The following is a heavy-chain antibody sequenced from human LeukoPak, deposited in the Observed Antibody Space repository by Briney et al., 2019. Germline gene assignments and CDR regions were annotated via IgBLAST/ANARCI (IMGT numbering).Heavy chain of an antibody. D-gene: IGHD5-18*01. CDR2: ISGSGGST. CDR1: GFTFSSYA. Sequence: GGSLRLSCAASGFTFSSYAMSWVRQAPGKGLEWVSAISGSGGSTYYADSVKGRFSISRDNSKNTLYLQMNSLRAEDTAVYYCAKDGFGYSYELWGQGTLVTVSS. V-gene: IGHV3-23*01. J-gene: IGHJ4*02. CDR3: AKDGFGYSYEL.